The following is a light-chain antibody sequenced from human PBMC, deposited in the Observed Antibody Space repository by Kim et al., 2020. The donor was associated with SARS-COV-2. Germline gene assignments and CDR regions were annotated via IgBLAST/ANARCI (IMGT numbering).Light chain of an antibody. CDR1: QRVSNY. V-gene: IGKV3-11*01. CDR3: QQRANWPLT. CDR2: DAS. Sequence: LSPGERATLFCRASQRVSNYLAWYQRKPGQAPRLLIYDASTRATGIPARFSGSGSGTDFTLTISSLEPEDFAVYYCQQRANWPLTFGGGTRVDIK. J-gene: IGKJ4*01.